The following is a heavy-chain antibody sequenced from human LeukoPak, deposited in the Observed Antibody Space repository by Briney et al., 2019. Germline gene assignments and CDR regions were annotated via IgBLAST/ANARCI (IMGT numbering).Heavy chain of an antibody. Sequence: GGSLRLSCAASGFTFSSYGMRWVRRAPGKGLEWVAVISYNGSNKYYTDSVKGRFTISRDNPNNTLYLQMNSLRGETTAVYCCAKDRVRGVHYFYGMDLGGRGTAVSVSS. CDR2: ISYNGSNK. CDR3: AKDRVRGVHYFYGMDL. CDR1: GFTFSSYG. D-gene: IGHD3-10*01. V-gene: IGHV3-30*18. J-gene: IGHJ6*01.